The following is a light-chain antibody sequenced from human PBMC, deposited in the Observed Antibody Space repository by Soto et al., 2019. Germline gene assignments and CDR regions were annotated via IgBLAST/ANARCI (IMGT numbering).Light chain of an antibody. CDR1: NSGSKS. Sequence: SYELTQPPSVSVAPGQTVRVTCGAKNSGSKSVHWYQQRSGQAPVLVVYDDRDRPSGVPERFSGSNSGNTATLTISRVEDGDEADYHCQVWDRSSDHYVFGTGTKVTVL. J-gene: IGLJ1*01. CDR3: QVWDRSSDHYV. CDR2: DDR. V-gene: IGLV3-21*02.